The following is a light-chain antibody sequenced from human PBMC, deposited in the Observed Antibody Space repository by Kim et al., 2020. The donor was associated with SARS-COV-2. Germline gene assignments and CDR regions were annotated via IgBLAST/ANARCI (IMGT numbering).Light chain of an antibody. J-gene: IGLJ3*02. CDR1: GAGSD. CDR2: GNS. Sequence: SGAPGQRVTISCIGAGSDVHWYQHLPGTAPKLLIYGNSNRPSGVPDRFSGSKSGTSASLDITGLQAEDEADFYCQSYDSSLSAWVFGGGTKLTVL. CDR3: QSYDSSLSAWV. V-gene: IGLV1-40*01.